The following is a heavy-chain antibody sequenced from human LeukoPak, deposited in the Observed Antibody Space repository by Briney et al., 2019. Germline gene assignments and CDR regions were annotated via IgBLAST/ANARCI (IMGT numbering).Heavy chain of an antibody. CDR3: ARGLWFGDENPPYFDY. Sequence: PSETLSLTCSVSGGSISSSNYYWSWIWQPAEKGLEWIGRIYTSESTNYNPSLKNRVTISVDTSRNQFSLKLSSVTAADTAVYYCARGLWFGDENPPYFDYWGQGILVTVSS. J-gene: IGHJ4*02. CDR2: IYTSEST. CDR1: GGSISSSNYY. D-gene: IGHD3-10*01. V-gene: IGHV4-61*02.